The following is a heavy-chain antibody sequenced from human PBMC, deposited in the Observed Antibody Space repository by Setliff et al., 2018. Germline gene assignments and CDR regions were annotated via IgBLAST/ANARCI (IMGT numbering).Heavy chain of an antibody. CDR2: IIPMFGRT. D-gene: IGHD3-10*01. CDR3: AREGSGTKLDY. J-gene: IGHJ4*02. V-gene: IGHV1-69*13. CDR1: GGSFSSYY. Sequence: ASVKVSCKASGGSFSSYYINWVRQAPGQGLEWMGRIIPMFGRTNYAPKFQDRVTLTADASTSTAYMDLSSLTSDDTALYYCAREGSGTKLDYWGQGTLVTVSS.